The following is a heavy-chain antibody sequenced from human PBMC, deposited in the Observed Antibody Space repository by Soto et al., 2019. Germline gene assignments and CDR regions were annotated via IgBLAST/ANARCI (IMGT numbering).Heavy chain of an antibody. CDR2: ISSSSSYI. Sequence: GGSLRLSCAASGFTFSSYSMNWVRQAPGKGLEWVSSISSSSSYIYYADSVKGRFTIPRDNAKNSLYLQMNSLRAEDTALYYCAKGDYCSTTSCYGGAFDIWGQGTMVTVS. J-gene: IGHJ3*02. CDR1: GFTFSSYS. CDR3: AKGDYCSTTSCYGGAFDI. D-gene: IGHD2-2*01. V-gene: IGHV3-21*04.